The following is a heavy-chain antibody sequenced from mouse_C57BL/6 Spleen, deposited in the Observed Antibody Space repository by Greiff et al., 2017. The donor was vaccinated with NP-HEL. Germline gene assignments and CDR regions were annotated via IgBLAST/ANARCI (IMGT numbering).Heavy chain of an antibody. CDR2: IYPRSGNT. Sequence: QVQLQQSGAELARPGASVKLSCKASGYTFTSYGISWVKQRTGQGLEWIGEIYPRSGNTYYNEKFKGKATLTADKSSSTAYMELRSLTSEDSAVYFCARLERDYDYEPWFAYWGQGTLVTVSA. D-gene: IGHD2-4*01. CDR1: GYTFTSYG. J-gene: IGHJ3*01. V-gene: IGHV1-81*01. CDR3: ARLERDYDYEPWFAY.